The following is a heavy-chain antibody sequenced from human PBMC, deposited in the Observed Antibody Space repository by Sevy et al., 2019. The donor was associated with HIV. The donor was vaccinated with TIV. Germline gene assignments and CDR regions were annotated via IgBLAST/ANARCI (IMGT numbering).Heavy chain of an antibody. CDR3: AKRRVQSGLSGGGANYGMDV. CDR1: GFNFRSYW. CDR2: LIGGGRRT. V-gene: IGHV3-23*01. D-gene: IGHD2-8*02. Sequence: GGSLRLSCAASGFNFRSYWMTWVRQAPGRGLEWVSTLIGGGRRTYYADSVTGRFIISRDNSRNTLYLQMNSLRAEDTAIYYCAKRRVQSGLSGGGANYGMDVCGRGTTVTVSS. J-gene: IGHJ6*02.